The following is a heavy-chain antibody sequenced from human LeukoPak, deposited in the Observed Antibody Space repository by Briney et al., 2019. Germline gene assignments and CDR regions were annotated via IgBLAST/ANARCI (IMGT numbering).Heavy chain of an antibody. J-gene: IGHJ3*02. CDR2: INSDGSTT. V-gene: IGHV3-74*01. CDR3: ARRSAAKDAFDI. CDR1: GFTFSSYW. Sequence: GGSLRLSCAASGFTFSSYWMHWVRQAPGRGLVWVSRINSDGSTTSYADSVKGRFTISRDNAKNTLYLQMNSLRAEDTAVYYCARRSAAKDAFDIWGQGTMVTVSS. D-gene: IGHD6-25*01.